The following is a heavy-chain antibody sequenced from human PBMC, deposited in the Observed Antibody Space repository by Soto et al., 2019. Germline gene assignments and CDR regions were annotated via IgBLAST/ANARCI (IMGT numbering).Heavy chain of an antibody. CDR1: GFSFRSDW. J-gene: IGHJ4*02. D-gene: IGHD1-26*01. V-gene: IGHV3-7*04. Sequence: EDQLVESGGGLVQPGGSLRLTCAVSGFSFRSDWMNWVRQAPGKGLEWVAHTNQDGSEKYYLDSVKGRFTIFRDNAKNSLYLQMNSLRAEDTAVYYCSGAVGDAIWGQGTLVTVSS. CDR3: SGAVGDAI. CDR2: TNQDGSEK.